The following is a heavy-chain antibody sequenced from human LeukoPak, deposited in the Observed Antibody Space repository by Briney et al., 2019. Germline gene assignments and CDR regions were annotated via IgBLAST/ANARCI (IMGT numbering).Heavy chain of an antibody. D-gene: IGHD3-22*01. CDR1: GGSISSGGYY. Sequence: SQTLSLTCSVSGGSISSGGYYWSWIRQHPGKGLEWIGYIYYSGSTYYNPSLKSRVTISVDTSKNQFSLKLSSVTAADTAMYYCARGGYYDSSGQGVDYWGQGTLVTVSS. CDR2: IYYSGST. V-gene: IGHV4-31*03. J-gene: IGHJ4*02. CDR3: ARGGYYDSSGQGVDY.